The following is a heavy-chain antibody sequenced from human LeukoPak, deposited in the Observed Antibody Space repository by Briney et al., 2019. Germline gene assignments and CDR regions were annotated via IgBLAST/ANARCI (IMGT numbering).Heavy chain of an antibody. V-gene: IGHV3-23*01. Sequence: GGSLRLSCAASGFAFNNYGMSWVRQAPGQGLEWVSAISSGGGGTFYADSVKGRFTISRDISKNSLDLQMNRLRGEDTAVYYCARESPTSGIDSWGQGTLVIVSS. J-gene: IGHJ5*01. CDR3: ARESPTSGIDS. CDR2: ISSGGGGT. D-gene: IGHD2-15*01. CDR1: GFAFNNYG.